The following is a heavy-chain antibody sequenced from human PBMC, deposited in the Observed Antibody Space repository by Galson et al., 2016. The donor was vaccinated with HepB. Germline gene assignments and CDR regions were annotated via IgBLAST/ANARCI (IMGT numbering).Heavy chain of an antibody. J-gene: IGHJ4*02. V-gene: IGHV4-39*07. Sequence: QPPGKGLEWIGRIYYSGSTYYNPSLKSRVTISVDTSKNQFSLKLNSVTAADTAVYYCARSTYGSGSPVDYWGQGTLVTVSS. CDR3: ARSTYGSGSPVDY. D-gene: IGHD3-10*01. CDR2: IYYSGST.